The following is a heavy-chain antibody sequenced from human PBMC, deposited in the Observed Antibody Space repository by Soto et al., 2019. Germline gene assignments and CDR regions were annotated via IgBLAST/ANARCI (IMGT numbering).Heavy chain of an antibody. J-gene: IGHJ4*02. CDR3: PILQPAAGNNPPPFVS. CDR1: GYSFTSYW. CDR2: IDPSDSYT. V-gene: IGHV5-10-1*01. D-gene: IGHD6-13*01. Sequence: GESLKISCKGSGYSFTSYWISWVRQMPGKGLEWMGRIDPSDSYTNYSPSFQGHVTISADKSISTAYLQWSSLKASDTAMYYCPILQPAAGNNPPPFVSGAQEPLVPSPS.